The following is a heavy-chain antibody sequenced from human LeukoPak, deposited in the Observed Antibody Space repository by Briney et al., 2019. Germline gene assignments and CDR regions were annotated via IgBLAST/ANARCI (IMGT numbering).Heavy chain of an antibody. Sequence: GASVKVSCKASGGTFSSYAISWVRQAPGQGLEWMGGIIPIFGTANYAQKFQGRVTITADESTSTAYMELRSLRSDDTAVYYCARVQEWELLKYYFDYWGQGTLVTVSS. D-gene: IGHD1-26*01. J-gene: IGHJ4*02. CDR1: GGTFSSYA. V-gene: IGHV1-69*13. CDR3: ARVQEWELLKYYFDY. CDR2: IIPIFGTA.